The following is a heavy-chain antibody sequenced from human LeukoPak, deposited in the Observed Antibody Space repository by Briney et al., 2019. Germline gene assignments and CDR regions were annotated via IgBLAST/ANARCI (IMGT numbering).Heavy chain of an antibody. V-gene: IGHV4-4*07. J-gene: IGHJ4*02. CDR2: IYTDGST. D-gene: IGHD2-15*01. CDR3: ARAPSGCGGTCAFDY. Sequence: SETLSLTCTVSGGSTSNSFWSWIRQPAGKGLEWIGRIYTDGSTNSNPSLRSRLTMSLDTSKNQFSLKLTPVTAADTAVYFCARAPSGCGGTCAFDYWGQGTLVTVSS. CDR1: GGSTSNSF.